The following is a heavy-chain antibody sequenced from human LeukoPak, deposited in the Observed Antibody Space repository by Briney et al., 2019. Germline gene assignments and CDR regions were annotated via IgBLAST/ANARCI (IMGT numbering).Heavy chain of an antibody. CDR2: IMPIFCTA. J-gene: IGHJ6*03. Sequence: GASVKVSCKPSGGTFSSYASSWVRQAPGQRLEWLGGIMPIFCTANYEQKFQARVTITTNESTITAYMALSSLRSEDTAVYSCARASSSVVVPAAIEDYYYYMDVWGKGTTVTVSS. D-gene: IGHD2-2*01. V-gene: IGHV1-69*05. CDR3: ARASSSVVVPAAIEDYYYYMDV. CDR1: GGTFSSYA.